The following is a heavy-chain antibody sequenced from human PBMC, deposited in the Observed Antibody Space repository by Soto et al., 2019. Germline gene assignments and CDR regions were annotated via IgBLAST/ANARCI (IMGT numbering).Heavy chain of an antibody. CDR3: ARTPSRGYYFDY. J-gene: IGHJ4*02. D-gene: IGHD1-26*01. V-gene: IGHV4-59*01. Sequence: PSETLSLTCTVSGGSISSYYWSWIRQPPGKGLEWIGYIYYSGSTNYNPSLKSRVTISVDTSKNQFSLKLSSVTAADTAVYYCARTPSRGYYFDYWGQGTLVTVSS. CDR1: GGSISSYY. CDR2: IYYSGST.